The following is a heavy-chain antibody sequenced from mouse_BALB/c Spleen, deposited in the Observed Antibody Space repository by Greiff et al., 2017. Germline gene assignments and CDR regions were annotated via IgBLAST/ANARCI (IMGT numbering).Heavy chain of an antibody. CDR2: ISSGGSYT. Sequence: DVMLVESGGGLVKPGGSLKLSCAASGFTFSSYTMSWVRQTPEKRLGWVATISSGGSYTYYPDSVKGRFTISRDNAKNTLYLQMSSLKSEDTAMYYCTGGSGYFDVWGAGTTVTVSS. D-gene: IGHD1-1*01. CDR3: TGGSGYFDV. CDR1: GFTFSSYT. J-gene: IGHJ1*01. V-gene: IGHV5-6-4*01.